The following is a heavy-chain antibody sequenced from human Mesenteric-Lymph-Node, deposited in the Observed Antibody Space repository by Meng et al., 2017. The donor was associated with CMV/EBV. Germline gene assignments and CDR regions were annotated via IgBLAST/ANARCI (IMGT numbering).Heavy chain of an antibody. CDR2: INPNSGGT. J-gene: IGHJ5*02. V-gene: IGHV1-2*02. CDR1: GYTFTGYY. Sequence: ASVKVSCKASGYTFTGYYMHWVRQAPGQGLEWMGWINPNSGGTNYAQKFQGRVTMTRDTSISTAYMELSRLRSEDTAVYYCARYQLELRWFDPWGQGTLVTVSS. D-gene: IGHD1-7*01. CDR3: ARYQLELRWFDP.